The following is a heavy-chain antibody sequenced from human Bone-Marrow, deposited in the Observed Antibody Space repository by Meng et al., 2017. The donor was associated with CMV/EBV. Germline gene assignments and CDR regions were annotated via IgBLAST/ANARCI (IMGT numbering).Heavy chain of an antibody. D-gene: IGHD4-17*01. CDR2: ISDGGNKK. J-gene: IGHJ6*02. CDR1: GFTFSDYA. V-gene: IGHV3-30-3*01. CDR3: AREYGSLRSYYFYGMDV. Sequence: GEYLKISCSTSGFTFSDYAVHWVRQAPGKGLEWVAVISDGGNKKYYADSVKGRFTISGDNSKDTFYLQMSSLRGEDTALYYCAREYGSLRSYYFYGMDVWGQGTTVTVSS.